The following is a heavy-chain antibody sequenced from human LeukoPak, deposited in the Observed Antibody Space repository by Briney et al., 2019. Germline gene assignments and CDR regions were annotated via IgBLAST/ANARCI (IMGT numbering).Heavy chain of an antibody. CDR1: GFTFSSYS. CDR2: ISSSSSYI. CDR3: ARVIGSSGYDYGY. J-gene: IGHJ4*02. D-gene: IGHD5-12*01. V-gene: IGHV3-21*01. Sequence: GGSLRLSWAASGFTFSSYSMNWVRQAPVKGLEWVSYISSSSSYIYYADSVKGRFTISRDNANNSLYLQMNSLRAEDTAVYYCARVIGSSGYDYGYWGQGTLVTVSS.